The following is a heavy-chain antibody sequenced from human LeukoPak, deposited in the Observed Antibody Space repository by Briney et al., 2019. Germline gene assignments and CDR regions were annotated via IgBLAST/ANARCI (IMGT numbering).Heavy chain of an antibody. CDR3: ARGVDVWGSYRQYYFDY. Sequence: GGXLRLSCADSGFTFSKDAMSWGRQGQGKGMEWVSTISSSGGSTNYADSVKGGFTISRDNSKKTLYMQMNRLRAEDTGVYYCARGVDVWGSYRQYYFDYWGQGTLVTVSS. CDR1: GFTFSKDA. V-gene: IGHV3-23*01. D-gene: IGHD3-16*02. J-gene: IGHJ4*02. CDR2: ISSSGGST.